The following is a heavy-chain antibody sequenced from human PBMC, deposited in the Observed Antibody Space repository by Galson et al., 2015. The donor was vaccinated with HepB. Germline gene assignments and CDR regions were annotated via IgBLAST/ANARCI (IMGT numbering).Heavy chain of an antibody. CDR1: GFTLAAYA. J-gene: IGHJ4*02. V-gene: IGHV3-43D*03. Sequence: SLRLSCAASGFTLAAYAMHWASQAPGKGLEWVSLISWDGGSTYYADSVKGRFTISRDNSKNSLYLQMNSLRAEDTALYYCAKGYSSSWGELDYWGQGTLVTVSS. D-gene: IGHD6-13*01. CDR2: ISWDGGST. CDR3: AKGYSSSWGELDY.